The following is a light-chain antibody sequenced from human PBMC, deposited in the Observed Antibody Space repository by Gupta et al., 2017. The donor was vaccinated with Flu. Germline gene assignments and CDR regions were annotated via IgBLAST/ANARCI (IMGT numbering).Light chain of an antibody. J-gene: IGKJ1*01. CDR1: QSVSGW. Sequence: PTTLSASPGDRVTITGRASQSVSGWLAWYQQKPGKAPKLLIYEASTLEDGVPSRFSGSGSGTEFTLTIISLQPGDFATYYCQHDNNVPWTFGQGTKVEIK. V-gene: IGKV1-5*03. CDR3: QHDNNVPWT. CDR2: EAS.